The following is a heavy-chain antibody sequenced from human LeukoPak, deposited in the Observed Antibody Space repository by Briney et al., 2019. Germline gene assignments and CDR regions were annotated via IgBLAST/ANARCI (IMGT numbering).Heavy chain of an antibody. Sequence: PGGSLRLSCAASGFTFSSYSMNWVRQAPGKGLEWVSSISSSSSYIYYADSVKGRFTISRDNSKNTLYLQMGSLRAEDMAVYYCARVRGQQSFFDYWGQGTLVTVSS. CDR2: ISSSSSYI. V-gene: IGHV3-21*01. CDR1: GFTFSSYS. CDR3: ARVRGQQSFFDY. J-gene: IGHJ4*02. D-gene: IGHD6-13*01.